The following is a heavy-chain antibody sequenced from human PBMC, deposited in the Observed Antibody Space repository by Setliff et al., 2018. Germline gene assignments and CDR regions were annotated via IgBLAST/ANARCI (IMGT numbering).Heavy chain of an antibody. D-gene: IGHD2-2*01. CDR1: GFTFSNAW. CDR2: ISGSGGNT. Sequence: LRLSCAASGFTFSNAWMSWVRQAPGKGLEWVSGISGSGGNTYYADSVKGRFTISRDNSKNTLYLQMNSLRAEDTAVYYCAKDLRSSPRVIDAFDIWGQGTMVTVSS. V-gene: IGHV3-23*01. J-gene: IGHJ3*02. CDR3: AKDLRSSPRVIDAFDI.